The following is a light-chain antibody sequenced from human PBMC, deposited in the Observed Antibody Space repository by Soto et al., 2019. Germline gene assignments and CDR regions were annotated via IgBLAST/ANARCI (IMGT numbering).Light chain of an antibody. Sequence: EIVRTQSPPTLSVSPGGRATVSCRSSQSINTNLAWYQQKPGQVPSLLIYDASTRATGIPARFSGSGSGTEFTLTISRLQSEDFAVYYCQQYDNWPPWTFGQGTKVDIK. J-gene: IGKJ1*01. CDR2: DAS. V-gene: IGKV3-15*01. CDR1: QSINTN. CDR3: QQYDNWPPWT.